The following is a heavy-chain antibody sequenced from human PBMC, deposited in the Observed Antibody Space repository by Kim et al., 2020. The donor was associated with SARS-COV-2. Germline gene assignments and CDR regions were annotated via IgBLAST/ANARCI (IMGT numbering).Heavy chain of an antibody. V-gene: IGHV4-39*01. CDR3: ARSPCSGGGCNYWYFDL. CDR1: GGSITSRDHF. D-gene: IGHD2-15*01. J-gene: IGHJ2*01. Sequence: SETLSLTCTVSGGSITSRDHFWGWIRQTPGKEKEWIGNIYHSGTTVYNPSLKSRVTISVDTSKNQFSLRLASVTAADTAVYSCARSPCSGGGCNYWYFDLWGRGTLVTVSS. CDR2: IYHSGTT.